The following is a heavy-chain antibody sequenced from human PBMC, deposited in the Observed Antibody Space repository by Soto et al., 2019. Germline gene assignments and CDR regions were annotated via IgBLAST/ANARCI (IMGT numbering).Heavy chain of an antibody. V-gene: IGHV3-15*01. J-gene: IGHJ4*02. CDR2: IKSKTDGGTT. CDR1: GLTFSHAW. D-gene: IGHD2-2*03. CDR3: TTVDILLVPPVDY. Sequence: EVQLVESGGGLVKPGRSLRLSCAASGLTFSHAWMSWVRQAPGKGLEWVGRIKSKTDGGTTDYAAPVKGRFTISRDDSKNMLSLQMNNLKTEDSALYYCTTVDILLVPPVDYWGQGTLVTVSS.